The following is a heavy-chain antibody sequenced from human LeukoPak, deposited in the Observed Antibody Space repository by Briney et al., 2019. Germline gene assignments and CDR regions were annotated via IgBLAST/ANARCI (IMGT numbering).Heavy chain of an antibody. CDR3: ARLFRVVVPAANTHFDY. D-gene: IGHD2-2*01. J-gene: IGHJ4*02. CDR1: GFTFSSYA. Sequence: PGGSLRLSCAASGFTFSSYAMHWVRQAAGKGLEWVAVISYDGSNKYYADSVKGRFTISRDNSKNTLYLQMNSLRAEETAVYYCARLFRVVVPAANTHFDYWGQGTLVTVSS. CDR2: ISYDGSNK. V-gene: IGHV3-30*04.